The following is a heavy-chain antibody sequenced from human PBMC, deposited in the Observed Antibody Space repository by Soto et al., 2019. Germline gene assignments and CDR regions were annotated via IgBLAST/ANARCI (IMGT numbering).Heavy chain of an antibody. J-gene: IGHJ6*03. Sequence: EVQLVESGGGLVQPGGSLRLSCAASGFTFSQFWMTLVRQAPGKGLEWVANIRQDGSEKYYVDSVKGRLTISRENAKHSLFLQMNSLGVEDTAVYYCARVGVVVVAAASYDYYYYMDVWGKGTAVTVS. CDR1: GFTFSQFW. D-gene: IGHD2-15*01. CDR3: ARVGVVVVAAASYDYYYYMDV. CDR2: IRQDGSEK. V-gene: IGHV3-7*01.